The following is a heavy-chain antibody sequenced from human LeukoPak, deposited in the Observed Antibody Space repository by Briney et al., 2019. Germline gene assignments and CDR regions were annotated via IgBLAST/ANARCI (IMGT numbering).Heavy chain of an antibody. CDR3: ACSGSYLNY. D-gene: IGHD3-10*02. Sequence: GGSLRLSCAASGFTFSSYWMSWVRQAPGKGLEWVANIKQDGSEKNYVDSVKGRFTISRDNAKSSLYLQMNSLRAEDTAVYYCACSGSYLNYWGQGTVVTVSS. V-gene: IGHV3-7*01. CDR1: GFTFSSYW. J-gene: IGHJ4*02. CDR2: IKQDGSEK.